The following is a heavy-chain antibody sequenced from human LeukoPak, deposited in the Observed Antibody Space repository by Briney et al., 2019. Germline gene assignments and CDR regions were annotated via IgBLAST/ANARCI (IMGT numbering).Heavy chain of an antibody. CDR2: IWYDGSNK. CDR3: TIDSTPFDS. V-gene: IGHV3-33*01. CDR1: GFTFSSYG. Sequence: GGSLRLSCAASGFTFSSYGTHWVRQAPGKGLEWVAVIWYDGSNKYYANSVKGRFTISRDNSKNTLYLQLNSLKTEDTAVYYCTIDSTPFDSWGQGTLVTVSS. J-gene: IGHJ4*02.